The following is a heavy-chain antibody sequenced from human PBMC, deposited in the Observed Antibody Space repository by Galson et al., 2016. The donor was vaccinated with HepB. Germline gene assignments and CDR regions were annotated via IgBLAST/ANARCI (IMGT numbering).Heavy chain of an antibody. D-gene: IGHD4-11*01. J-gene: IGHJ1*01. Sequence: SLRLSCAASGFTFSNYNMNWVRQAPGKGLEWVSSISSSSSYIYYADSVKGRFTISRDNAKNSLYLKMNSPRAEDTAVYYCARDLNHSNSPDAEYFKHWGQGTLVPFST. CDR3: ARDLNHSNSPDAEYFKH. CDR2: ISSSSSYI. V-gene: IGHV3-21*06. CDR1: GFTFSNYN.